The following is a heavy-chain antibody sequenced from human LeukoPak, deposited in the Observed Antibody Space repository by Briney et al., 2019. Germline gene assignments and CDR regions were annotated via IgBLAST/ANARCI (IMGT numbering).Heavy chain of an antibody. CDR1: GFPFTTYA. J-gene: IGHJ4*02. D-gene: IGHD6-6*01. CDR2: ISSTGYTT. CDR3: AKGRDSSARAFDY. Sequence: GSLRLSCAASGFPFTTYAMNWVRQAPGKGLEWVSVISSTGYTTYYADSVKDRFTVSRDNSQNTLYLQMNSLRAEDTAVYYCAKGRDSSARAFDYWGQGTLVTVSS. V-gene: IGHV3-23*01.